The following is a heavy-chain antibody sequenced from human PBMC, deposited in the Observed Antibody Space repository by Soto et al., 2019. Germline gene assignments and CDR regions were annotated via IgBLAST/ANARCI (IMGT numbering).Heavy chain of an antibody. CDR2: IYYSGST. Sequence: SQTLSLTCTVSGGSVSSVSYYWSWIRQPPGKGLEWIGYIYYSGSTNYNPSLKSRVTISVDTSKNQFSLKLSSVTAADTAVYYCARRYYASSRYSFDFWGQGTLVTVSS. V-gene: IGHV4-61*01. CDR3: ARRYYASSRYSFDF. D-gene: IGHD3-22*01. J-gene: IGHJ4*02. CDR1: GGSVSSVSYY.